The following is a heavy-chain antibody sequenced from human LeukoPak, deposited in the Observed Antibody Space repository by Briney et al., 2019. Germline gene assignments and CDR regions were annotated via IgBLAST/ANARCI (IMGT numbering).Heavy chain of an antibody. D-gene: IGHD6-13*01. CDR3: ARGEIAAAGTTPFDY. J-gene: IGHJ4*02. V-gene: IGHV3-30*04. Sequence: GGSLRLSCAASGFTFTLYPMHWVRQAPGKGLEWVTVISDDGSNKYYADSVKGRFTISRDNSKNTLYLQMNSLRDEDTAVYSCARGEIAAAGTTPFDYWGQGTLVTVSS. CDR2: ISDDGSNK. CDR1: GFTFTLYP.